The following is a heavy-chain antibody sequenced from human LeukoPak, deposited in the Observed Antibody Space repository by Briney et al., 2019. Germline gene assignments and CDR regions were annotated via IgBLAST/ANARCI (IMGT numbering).Heavy chain of an antibody. D-gene: IGHD2-2*01. CDR1: GFTFSSYA. CDR3: AKDQRGEMSSTTSPGEDY. Sequence: GGSLRLSCEASGFTFSSYAMSWVRQAPGKGLEWVSAISGSGGSTYYADSVKGRFTISRDNSKNTLYLQMNSLRAEDTAVYYCAKDQRGEMSSTTSPGEDYWGQGTLVTVSS. CDR2: ISGSGGST. J-gene: IGHJ4*02. V-gene: IGHV3-23*01.